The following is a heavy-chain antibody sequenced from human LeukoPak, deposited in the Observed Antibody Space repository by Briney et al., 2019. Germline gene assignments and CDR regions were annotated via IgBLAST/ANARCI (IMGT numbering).Heavy chain of an antibody. Sequence: KPSETLSLTCAVYGGSFSGYYWSWIRQPPGKGLEWIGEINHSGSTNYNPSLKSRVTISVDTSKNQFSLKLRSVTAAETAVYYCARVLTYDSSALDHYFDYWGQGNLVTVSS. CDR1: GGSFSGYY. J-gene: IGHJ4*02. V-gene: IGHV4-34*01. D-gene: IGHD3-22*01. CDR2: INHSGST. CDR3: ARVLTYDSSALDHYFDY.